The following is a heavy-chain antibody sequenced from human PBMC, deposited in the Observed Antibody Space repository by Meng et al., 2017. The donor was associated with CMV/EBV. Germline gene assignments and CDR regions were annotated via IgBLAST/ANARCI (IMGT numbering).Heavy chain of an antibody. CDR3: ARRAYYDFWSGLNPYDAFDI. D-gene: IGHD3-3*01. V-gene: IGHV5-51*01. J-gene: IGHJ3*02. CDR1: GCSFTSYW. Sequence: KVSCKGSGCSFTSYWIGWVRQMPGKGLEWMGIIYPGDSDTRYSPSFQGQVTISADKSISTAYLQWSSLKASDTAMYYCARRAYYDFWSGLNPYDAFDIWGQGTMVTVSS. CDR2: IYPGDSDT.